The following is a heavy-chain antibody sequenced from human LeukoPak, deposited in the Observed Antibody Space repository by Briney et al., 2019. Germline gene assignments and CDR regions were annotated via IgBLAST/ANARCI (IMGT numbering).Heavy chain of an antibody. CDR3: ARRRIRDSKVDY. J-gene: IGHJ4*02. CDR1: GYTFTSYD. Sequence: EASVKVSCKASGYTFTSYDINWVRQATGQGLEWMGWMNPNSGNTGYAQKFQGRVTMTRNTSISTAYMELSSLRSEDTAVYYCARRRIRDSKVDYWGQGTLVTVSS. V-gene: IGHV1-8*01. D-gene: IGHD2-15*01. CDR2: MNPNSGNT.